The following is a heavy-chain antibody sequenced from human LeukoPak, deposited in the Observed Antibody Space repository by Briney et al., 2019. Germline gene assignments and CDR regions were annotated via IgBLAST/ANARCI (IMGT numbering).Heavy chain of an antibody. J-gene: IGHJ4*02. CDR2: ISYDGSNK. V-gene: IGHV3-30*18. CDR3: AKVGQWLVRRYFDY. D-gene: IGHD6-19*01. Sequence: GGSLRLSCAASGFTFSSYGMHWVRQAPGKGLEWVAVISYDGSNKYYADSVKGRFTISRDNSKNTLYLQMNSLRAEDTAVYYCAKVGQWLVRRYFDYWGQGTLVTVSS. CDR1: GFTFSSYG.